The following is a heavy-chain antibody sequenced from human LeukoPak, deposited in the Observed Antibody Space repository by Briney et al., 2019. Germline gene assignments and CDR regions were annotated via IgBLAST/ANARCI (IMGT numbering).Heavy chain of an antibody. V-gene: IGHV3-7*05. Sequence: GGSLRLSCAASGFAFSTHWMTWVRQAPGKGLEWVAKIKQDGSEKYYVDSVKGRFTISRDNAKNSLYLQMNSLRVEDTAVYYCARTDLWSGYHRGYFDYWGQGTLVTVSS. CDR2: IKQDGSEK. J-gene: IGHJ4*02. CDR1: GFAFSTHW. D-gene: IGHD3-3*01. CDR3: ARTDLWSGYHRGYFDY.